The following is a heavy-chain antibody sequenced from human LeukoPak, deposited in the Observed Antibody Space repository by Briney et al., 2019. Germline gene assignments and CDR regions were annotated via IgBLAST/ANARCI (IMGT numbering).Heavy chain of an antibody. D-gene: IGHD2-21*01. J-gene: IGHJ4*02. Sequence: SETLSPTCNVSGASFNYYYWSWIRQPAGKGLEWIGRVYLGGSTNYNPSLKSRVMMSLDKANNQLSLRLSSVTAADTATYYCARDHCDDAACYPFDRWGQGTLVTVSS. CDR2: VYLGGST. V-gene: IGHV4-4*07. CDR3: ARDHCDDAACYPFDR. CDR1: GASFNYYY.